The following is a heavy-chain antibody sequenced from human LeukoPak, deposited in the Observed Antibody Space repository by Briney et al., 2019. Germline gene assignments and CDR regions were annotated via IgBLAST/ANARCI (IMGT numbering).Heavy chain of an antibody. CDR1: GFTSSSYS. CDR3: ARGAEKLLWFGERLEIGGDY. CDR2: ISSSSSTI. Sequence: AGGSLRLSCAASGFTSSSYSMNWVRQAPGKGLEWISYISSSSSTIYYADSVKGRFTISRDNAKNSLYLQMNSLRAEDTAVYYCARGAEKLLWFGERLEIGGDYWGQGTLVTVSS. J-gene: IGHJ4*02. V-gene: IGHV3-48*04. D-gene: IGHD3-10*01.